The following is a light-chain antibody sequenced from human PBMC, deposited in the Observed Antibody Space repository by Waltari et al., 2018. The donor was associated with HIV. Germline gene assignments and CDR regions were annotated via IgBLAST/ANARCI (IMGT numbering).Light chain of an antibody. CDR2: WAS. CDR3: QQYYSTPWT. J-gene: IGKJ1*01. Sequence: DIVMTQSPDSLVVSLGERATINCKSSQSVLYRSNNRNYLAWYQQKPGQPPKLLIYWASTRESGVPDRLSGRGSGTDFTLTISSLQAEDVAVYYCQQYYSTPWTFGQGTKVEIK. CDR1: QSVLYRSNNRNY. V-gene: IGKV4-1*01.